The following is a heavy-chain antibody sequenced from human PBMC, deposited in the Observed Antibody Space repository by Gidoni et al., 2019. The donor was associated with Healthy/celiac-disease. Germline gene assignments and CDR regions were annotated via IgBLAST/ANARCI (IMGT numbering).Heavy chain of an antibody. CDR1: GSTFGVYA. D-gene: IGHD2-2*01. Sequence: EVQLVESGGGLVKQGRTLRHSGKAAGSTFGVYAMSWFRQAPGKGLEWVGFIRSKAYGWTTEYAASVKGRFTISRDDSKSIAYLQMNSLKTEDTAVYYCTRDPRYCSSTSCPDAFDIWGQGTMVTVSS. CDR3: TRDPRYCSSTSCPDAFDI. J-gene: IGHJ3*02. V-gene: IGHV3-49*05. CDR2: IRSKAYGWTT.